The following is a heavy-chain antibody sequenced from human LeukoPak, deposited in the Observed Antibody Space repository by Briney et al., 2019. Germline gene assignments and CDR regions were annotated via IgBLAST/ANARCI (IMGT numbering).Heavy chain of an antibody. Sequence: SETLSLTCTVSGGSISSYYWSWIRQPPGKGLEWIGRIYPSGNTNYNPSLKSRVTLSVDTSMTQFSLRLSSVTAADTAVYYCAREDSGSYYNYYYFYMDVWGKGTTVTISS. CDR2: IYPSGNT. J-gene: IGHJ6*03. CDR3: AREDSGSYYNYYYFYMDV. V-gene: IGHV4-4*07. CDR1: GGSISSYY. D-gene: IGHD3-10*01.